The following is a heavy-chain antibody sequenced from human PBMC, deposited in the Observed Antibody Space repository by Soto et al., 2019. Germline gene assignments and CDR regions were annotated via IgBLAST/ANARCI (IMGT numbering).Heavy chain of an antibody. V-gene: IGHV1-69*13. J-gene: IGHJ6*02. CDR2: IIPIFGTA. Sequence: SVKVSCKASGGTFSSYAISWVRQATGQGLEWMGGIIPIFGTANYAQKFQGRVTITADESTSTAYMELSSLRSEDTAVYYCARDDPVKRTFGWLVRDYYYYGMDVWGQGTTVTVSS. CDR3: ARDDPVKRTFGWLVRDYYYYGMDV. D-gene: IGHD6-19*01. CDR1: GGTFSSYA.